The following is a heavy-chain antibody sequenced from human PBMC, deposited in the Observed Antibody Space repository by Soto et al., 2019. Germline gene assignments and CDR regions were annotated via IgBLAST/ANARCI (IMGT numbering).Heavy chain of an antibody. J-gene: IGHJ6*02. Sequence: KSSETLSLTXTVSGGSISSSSYYWGWIRQPPGKGLEWIGSIYYSGSTYYNPSLKSRVTISVDTSKNQFSLKLSSVTAADTAAYYCASEYSSSSPHYYGMDVWGQGTTVTVSS. V-gene: IGHV4-39*01. CDR3: ASEYSSSSPHYYGMDV. CDR2: IYYSGST. D-gene: IGHD6-6*01. CDR1: GGSISSSSYY.